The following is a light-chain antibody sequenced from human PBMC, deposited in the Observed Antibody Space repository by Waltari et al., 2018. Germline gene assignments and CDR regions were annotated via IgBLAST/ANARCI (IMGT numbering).Light chain of an antibody. CDR1: SSDVGSHNY. Sequence: QSALTQPASVSGSPGQSLTISCTGTSSDVGSHNYVSWYQQHPGNAPKLLISDVDKRPAGVSCRFSGSKAGNTASLTISGLQPEDEADYYCSSYANSDTGVFGGGTKLTVL. V-gene: IGLV2-14*03. J-gene: IGLJ3*02. CDR2: DVD. CDR3: SSYANSDTGV.